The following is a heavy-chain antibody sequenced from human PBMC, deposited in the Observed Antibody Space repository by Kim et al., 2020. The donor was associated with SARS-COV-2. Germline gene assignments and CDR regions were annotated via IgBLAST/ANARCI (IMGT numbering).Heavy chain of an antibody. CDR2: INANGGST. J-gene: IGHJ4*02. D-gene: IGHD3-10*01. Sequence: GGSLRLSCAASGFTFSSYAMSWVRQAPGKGLEWVSGINANGGSTYYADSVKGRFTISRDNSKNTLYLHMNSLRVEDTAVYYCASYFFGSGGYPGGYWGQGTLV. CDR1: GFTFSSYA. CDR3: ASYFFGSGGYPGGY. V-gene: IGHV3-23*01.